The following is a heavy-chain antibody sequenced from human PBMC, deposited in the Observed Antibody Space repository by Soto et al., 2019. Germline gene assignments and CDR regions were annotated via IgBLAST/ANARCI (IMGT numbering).Heavy chain of an antibody. D-gene: IGHD3-22*01. CDR3: ARDRGYYYDSSGYYSGYAFEI. Sequence: SVKVSCKASGGTFSSYAISWVRQAPGQGLEWMGGIIPIFGTANYAQKFQGRVTITADKSTSTAYMELSSLRSEDTAVYYCARDRGYYYDSSGYYSGYAFEIWGQGTMVTVS. J-gene: IGHJ3*02. V-gene: IGHV1-69*06. CDR2: IIPIFGTA. CDR1: GGTFSSYA.